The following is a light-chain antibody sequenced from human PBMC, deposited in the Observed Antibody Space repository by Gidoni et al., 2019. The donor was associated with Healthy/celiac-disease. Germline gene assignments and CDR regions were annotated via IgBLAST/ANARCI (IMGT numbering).Light chain of an antibody. CDR3: QQYYSTLGT. CDR1: QSVLYSSNNKNY. Sequence: DIVMTQSPDSLAVSLGERATSNCKSSQSVLYSSNNKNYLAWYQQKPGQPPKLLIYWASTRESGVPDRFSGSGSGTDFTLTISSLQAEDVAVYYCQQYYSTLGTFXQXTKVEIK. V-gene: IGKV4-1*01. CDR2: WAS. J-gene: IGKJ1*01.